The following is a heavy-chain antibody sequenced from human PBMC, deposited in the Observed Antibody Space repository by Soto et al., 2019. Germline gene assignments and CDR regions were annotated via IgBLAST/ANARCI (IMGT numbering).Heavy chain of an antibody. Sequence: QVQLVQSGAEVKKPGSSVKVSCQASGGTFNNFAFTWVRQAPGQGLEWLGGIMPVFHTTNTAQPFQGRITITAHGLKSTDYIEMNRLIIDDTSVYYCATSTISPLSTAYYQYGRHVWGQGTPV. D-gene: IGHD3-9*01. V-gene: IGHV1-69*01. J-gene: IGHJ6*02. CDR3: ATSTISPLSTAYYQYGRHV. CDR1: GGTFNNFA. CDR2: IMPVFHTT.